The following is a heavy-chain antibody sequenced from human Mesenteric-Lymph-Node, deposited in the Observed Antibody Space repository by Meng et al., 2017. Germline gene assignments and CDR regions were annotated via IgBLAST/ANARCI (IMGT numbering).Heavy chain of an antibody. D-gene: IGHD5-12*01. Sequence: QVKRWQSGAEVKKPGASVKVHCKASGYTFTSYGISWVRQAPGQGLEWMGWISAYNGNTNYAQKLQGRVTMTTDTSTSTAYMELRSLRSDDTAVYYCASDSGYDFKVRWFDPWGQGTLVTVSS. CDR2: ISAYNGNT. V-gene: IGHV1-18*01. CDR3: ASDSGYDFKVRWFDP. CDR1: GYTFTSYG. J-gene: IGHJ5*02.